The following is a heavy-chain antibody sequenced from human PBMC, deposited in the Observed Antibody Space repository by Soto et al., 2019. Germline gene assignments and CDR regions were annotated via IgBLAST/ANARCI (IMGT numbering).Heavy chain of an antibody. CDR1: GGSISSSTYY. V-gene: IGHV4-39*01. D-gene: IGHD6-19*01. J-gene: IGHJ5*02. CDR3: CFYVRVYSSGWFDP. CDR2: IYYSGTT. Sequence: PSETLSLTCTVSGGSISSSTYYWGWIRQPPGKGLEWIGSIYYSGTTNYNPSLKSRVTISVDTSKNQFSLKLSSVTAADTAVYYCCFYVRVYSSGWFDPWGQGTLVIVSS.